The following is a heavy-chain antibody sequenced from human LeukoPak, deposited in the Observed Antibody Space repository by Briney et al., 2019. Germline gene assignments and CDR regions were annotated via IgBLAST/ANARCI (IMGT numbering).Heavy chain of an antibody. J-gene: IGHJ4*02. CDR2: IYSGGST. CDR1: GFTVSSNY. Sequence: PGGSLRLSCAASGFTVSSNYMSWVRQAPGKGLEWVSVIYSGGSTYYADSVKGRFTISRDNSKSTLYLQMNSLRAEDTAVYYCARRAAAGTFDYWGQGTLVTVSS. V-gene: IGHV3-66*01. CDR3: ARRAAAGTFDY. D-gene: IGHD6-13*01.